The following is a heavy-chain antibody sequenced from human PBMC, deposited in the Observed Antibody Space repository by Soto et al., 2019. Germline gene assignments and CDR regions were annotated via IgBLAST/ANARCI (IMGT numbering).Heavy chain of an antibody. Sequence: QVQLLQSGAEVKKPGASVKVSCKASGYTFTGQYIHWVRQGPGQGLEWMGWINPNNGGTNYAQKFQGRITMTMVTSVRTVYMELSRLESDDTAVYSCARRGYSSHDLYYFDSWGQGPLVTVSS. J-gene: IGHJ4*02. V-gene: IGHV1-2*02. CDR1: GYTFTGQY. CDR3: ARRGYSSHDLYYFDS. D-gene: IGHD5-12*01. CDR2: INPNNGGT.